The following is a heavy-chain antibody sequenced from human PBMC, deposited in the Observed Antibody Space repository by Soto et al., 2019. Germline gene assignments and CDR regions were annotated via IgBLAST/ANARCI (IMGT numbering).Heavy chain of an antibody. CDR1: GGTFSSYA. D-gene: IGHD5-12*01. Sequence: SVKVSCKASGGTFSSYAISWVRQAPGQGLEWMGGIIPIFGTANYAQKFQGRVTITADESTSTAYMELSSLRSEDTAVYYCARDSSVATMQGDYYYYYYGMDVWGQGTTVTVYS. CDR2: IIPIFGTA. V-gene: IGHV1-69*13. CDR3: ARDSSVATMQGDYYYYYYGMDV. J-gene: IGHJ6*02.